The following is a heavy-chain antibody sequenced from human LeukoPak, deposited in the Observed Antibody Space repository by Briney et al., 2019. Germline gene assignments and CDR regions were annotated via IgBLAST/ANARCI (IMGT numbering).Heavy chain of an antibody. J-gene: IGHJ5*02. CDR1: GDSINSHY. D-gene: IGHD4-11*01. V-gene: IGHV4-59*11. CDR2: ILYSGNT. CDR3: ARTGDYSRSTGGWFDP. Sequence: PSETLSLTCTVFGDSINSHYWSWVRQAPGKGLEWIGYILYSGNTNYSPSLKSRVTISIDTSKKQFSLRLTSVTTADTAVYFCARTGDYSRSTGGWFDPWGQGTLVTVSS.